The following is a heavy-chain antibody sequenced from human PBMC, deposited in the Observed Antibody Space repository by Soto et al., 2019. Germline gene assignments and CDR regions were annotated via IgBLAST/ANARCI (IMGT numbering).Heavy chain of an antibody. CDR3: AKGRRGRTSSSWYFDY. J-gene: IGHJ4*02. Sequence: GGSLRLSCAASGFTFDDYAMHWVRQAPGKGLEWVSGISWNSGSIGYADSVKGRFTISRDNAKNSLYLQMNSLRAEDTALYYCAKGRRGRTSSSWYFDYWGQGTLVTVSS. D-gene: IGHD6-13*01. CDR1: GFTFDDYA. V-gene: IGHV3-9*01. CDR2: ISWNSGSI.